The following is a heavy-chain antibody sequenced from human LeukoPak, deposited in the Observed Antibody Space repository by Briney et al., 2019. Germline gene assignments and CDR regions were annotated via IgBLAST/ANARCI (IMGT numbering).Heavy chain of an antibody. Sequence: PSETLSLTCSVSSGSITDYSWSWIRQPPGKGLEWIGYIYYSGSTNYNPSLKSRVTISVDTSKNQFSLKLSSVTAADTAVYYCASSAGGLLWNNYYYYGMDVWGQGTTVTVSS. CDR2: IYYSGST. CDR3: ASSAGGLLWNNYYYYGMDV. V-gene: IGHV4-59*08. CDR1: SGSITDYS. J-gene: IGHJ6*02. D-gene: IGHD1/OR15-1a*01.